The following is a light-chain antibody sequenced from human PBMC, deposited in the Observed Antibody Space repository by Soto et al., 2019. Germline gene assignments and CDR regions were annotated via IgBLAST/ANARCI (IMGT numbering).Light chain of an antibody. Sequence: EIVMTQSPATLSVSPGESATLSCRASQNINSDLAWYVQKPGQAPRRVIYGASTWGTDVPPRFTGSGSGTEFTPTTGVLQSEDFAFYNFQQKNFWPTTSGKGT. CDR3: QQKNFWPTT. CDR2: GAS. CDR1: QNINSD. J-gene: IGKJ1*01. V-gene: IGKV3D-15*01.